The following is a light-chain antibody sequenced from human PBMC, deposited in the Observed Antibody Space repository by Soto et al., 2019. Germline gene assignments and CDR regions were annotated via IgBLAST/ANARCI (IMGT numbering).Light chain of an antibody. J-gene: IGKJ5*01. V-gene: IGKV3-11*01. CDR1: QSVTKC. Sequence: EIVLTQSPATLSLSPGERATLSCRASQSVTKCLAWYQQKPGQAPRLLIYDVSSRAPGIAARFSGSGSGTDFILTISSLEPEDFAVYYCQQCNNWPPITFGQGTRLEIK. CDR2: DVS. CDR3: QQCNNWPPIT.